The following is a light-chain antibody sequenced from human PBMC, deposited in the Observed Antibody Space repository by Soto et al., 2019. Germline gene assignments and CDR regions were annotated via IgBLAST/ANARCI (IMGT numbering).Light chain of an antibody. J-gene: IGKJ1*01. V-gene: IGKV1-5*03. CDR3: QQYNSYPWT. CDR2: KAS. CDR1: QSFAVL. Sequence: IPLTQHPYTLSASVRDKFTITCGASQSFAVLLAWYQQKPGKAPKLLIYKASTLESGVPSNFSGSGSGTEFTLSISSLQPEDFATYYCQQYNSYPWTFGQGTKVDIK.